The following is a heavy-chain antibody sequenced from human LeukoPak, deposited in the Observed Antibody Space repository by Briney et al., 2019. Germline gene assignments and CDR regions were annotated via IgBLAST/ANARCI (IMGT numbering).Heavy chain of an antibody. Sequence: ASVKVSCKASGYTFTSYGISWVRQAPGQGLEWMGWISAYNGNTNYAQKLQGRVTMTRNTSISTAYMELSSLRSEDTAVYYCARGPPHKRWLQFWVRYYFDYWGQGTLVTVSP. V-gene: IGHV1-18*01. CDR2: ISAYNGNT. CDR1: GYTFTSYG. CDR3: ARGPPHKRWLQFWVRYYFDY. D-gene: IGHD5-24*01. J-gene: IGHJ4*02.